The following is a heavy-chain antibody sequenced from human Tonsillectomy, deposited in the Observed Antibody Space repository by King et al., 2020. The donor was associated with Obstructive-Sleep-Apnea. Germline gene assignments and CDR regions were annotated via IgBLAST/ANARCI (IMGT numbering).Heavy chain of an antibody. D-gene: IGHD3-9*01. J-gene: IGHJ4*02. CDR1: GFTFNTYG. V-gene: IGHV3-30*02. CDR3: AKEPYSILAGYYEVNYFDY. CDR2: MRYDGSRE. Sequence: VQLVESGGDVVQPGGSLRLSCAASGFTFNTYGMHWVRQAPGKGLEWVAFMRYDGSREYYGDSVKGRFTISRDNFKNTLYLQMDSLRAEDTAVYFCAKEPYSILAGYYEVNYFDYWGQGTLVTVSS.